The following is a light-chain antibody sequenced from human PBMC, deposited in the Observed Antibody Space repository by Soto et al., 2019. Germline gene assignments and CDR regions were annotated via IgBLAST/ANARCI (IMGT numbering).Light chain of an antibody. V-gene: IGKV3-20*01. CDR2: GVS. Sequence: EIVLTQSPGTLSLSPGERATLSCRASQSLRNSYLAWYRQRPGQAPRLLIYGVSARATGIPDRFSGSGSGTDFTLAINRLEPEDFAVDYCQQYDRSPFTFGQGSKLEI. CDR3: QQYDRSPFT. J-gene: IGKJ2*01. CDR1: QSLRNSY.